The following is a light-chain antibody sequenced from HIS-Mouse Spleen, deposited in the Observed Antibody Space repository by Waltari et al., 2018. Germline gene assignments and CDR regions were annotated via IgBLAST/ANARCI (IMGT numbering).Light chain of an antibody. V-gene: IGLV2-14*01. CDR2: EVS. CDR1: SSDVGGYNY. CDR3: SSYTSSSTLWV. Sequence: QSALTQPASVSGSPGQSITISCTGTSSDVGGYNYVSWYHKHPGKAPKLMIYEVSNRPSGVSNRFSGSKSGNTASLTISGLQAEDEADYYCSSYTSSSTLWVFGGGTKLTVL. J-gene: IGLJ3*02.